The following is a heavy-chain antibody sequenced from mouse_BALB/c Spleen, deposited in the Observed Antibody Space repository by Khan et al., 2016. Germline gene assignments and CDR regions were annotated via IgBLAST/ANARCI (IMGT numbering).Heavy chain of an antibody. Sequence: EVQLVESGGGLVQPGGSLKLSCAASGFDFSRYWMSWVRQAPGKGLEWIGAINPDSSTINYTPSLKDKFIISRDNAKNTLYLQMSKVRSEDTALYYCARRGGMFAYWGQGTLVTVSA. CDR3: ARRGGMFAY. V-gene: IGHV4-1*02. J-gene: IGHJ3*01. CDR1: GFDFSRYW. CDR2: INPDSSTI. D-gene: IGHD1-1*02.